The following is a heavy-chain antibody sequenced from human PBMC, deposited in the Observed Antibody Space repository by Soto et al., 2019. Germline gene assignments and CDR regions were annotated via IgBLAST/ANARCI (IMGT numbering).Heavy chain of an antibody. V-gene: IGHV3-30*03. D-gene: IGHD3-16*02. CDR2: ISFDGINK. J-gene: IGHJ3*01. Sequence: QVQLVESGGGVVQPGRSLRLFCAASGFIFSTYGMHWVRQAPGKGLEWVAVISFDGINKYSADSVKGRFSISRDNSKNTLYLQMNIIRAVDTAAYCCGATTTYDYVWGSYRYWGDAFDLWGQGTMVSV. CDR1: GFIFSTYG. CDR3: GATTTYDYVWGSYRYWGDAFDL.